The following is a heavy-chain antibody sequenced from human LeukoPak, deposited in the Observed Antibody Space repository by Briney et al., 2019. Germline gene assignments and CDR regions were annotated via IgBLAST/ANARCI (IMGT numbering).Heavy chain of an antibody. CDR3: AREGSTDCHFDY. Sequence: GGSLRLSCAASGFTFSNYKMHWVRQAPGKGLEWVSYLTGIGNTIDYAGSVRGRFAISRDNAKNSLYLQMNSLRVEDTAVYFCAREGSTDCHFDYWGQGTLVTVSS. J-gene: IGHJ4*02. CDR1: GFTFSNYK. CDR2: LTGIGNTI. V-gene: IGHV3-48*03. D-gene: IGHD2-21*02.